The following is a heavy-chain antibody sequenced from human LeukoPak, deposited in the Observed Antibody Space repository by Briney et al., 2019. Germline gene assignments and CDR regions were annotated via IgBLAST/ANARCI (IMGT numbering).Heavy chain of an antibody. CDR1: GFTFSSYW. CDR2: IKQDGSEK. D-gene: IGHD3-22*01. Sequence: QSGGSLRLSCAASGFTFSSYWMSWVRRAPGKGLEWVANIKQDGSEKYYVDSVKGRFTISRDNAKNSLYLQMNSLRAEDTAVYYCAGDSTNYYDSSGYYGDYYYYMDVWGKGTTVTVSS. V-gene: IGHV3-7*01. J-gene: IGHJ6*03. CDR3: AGDSTNYYDSSGYYGDYYYYMDV.